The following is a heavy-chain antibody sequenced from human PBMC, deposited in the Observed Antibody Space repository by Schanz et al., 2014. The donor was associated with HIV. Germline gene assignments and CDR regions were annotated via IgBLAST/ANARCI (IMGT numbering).Heavy chain of an antibody. CDR2: ISAHNVNT. CDR3: ARGARDCSNGVCGGTYFDY. CDR1: GDTFTGDF. J-gene: IGHJ4*02. D-gene: IGHD2-8*01. Sequence: QVQLVQSGAEVKKPGASVKVSCKASGDTFTGDFMHWVRQAPGQGLEWMGWISAHNVNTNYAQNFQGRVTMTTDTSTSTAYMELRSLTSDDTAVYYCARGARDCSNGVCGGTYFDYWGQGTLVTVSS. V-gene: IGHV1-18*04.